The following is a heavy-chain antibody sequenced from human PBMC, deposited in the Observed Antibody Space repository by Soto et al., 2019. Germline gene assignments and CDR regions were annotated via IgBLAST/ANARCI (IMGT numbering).Heavy chain of an antibody. Sequence: ASVKVSCKASGYTFTGYYIHWVRQAPGQGLEWMGWINPNSGATNYAQKFQGWVTMTRDTSISTAYMELSRLRSDDTAVYYCARDLGYCKNDICYNTYYFDYSGQGTLVTVSS. CDR3: ARDLGYCKNDICYNTYYFDY. J-gene: IGHJ4*02. CDR1: GYTFTGYY. D-gene: IGHD2-8*01. CDR2: INPNSGAT. V-gene: IGHV1-2*04.